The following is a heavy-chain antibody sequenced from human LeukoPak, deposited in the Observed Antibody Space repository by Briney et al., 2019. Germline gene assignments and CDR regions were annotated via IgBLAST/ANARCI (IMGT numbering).Heavy chain of an antibody. Sequence: ASVKVSCKASGYTFTGYYMHWVRQAPGQGLEWMGWINPNSGGTNYAQKFQGRVTMTRDTSISTAYMELSRLRSDDTAVYYCASDGVVVVPAAMDWFDPWGQGTLVTVSS. J-gene: IGHJ5*02. CDR2: INPNSGGT. CDR3: ASDGVVVVPAAMDWFDP. D-gene: IGHD2-2*01. V-gene: IGHV1-2*02. CDR1: GYTFTGYY.